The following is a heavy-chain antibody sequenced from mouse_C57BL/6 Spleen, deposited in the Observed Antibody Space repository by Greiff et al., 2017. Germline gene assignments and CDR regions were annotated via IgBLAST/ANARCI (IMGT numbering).Heavy chain of an antibody. D-gene: IGHD1-1*02. CDR1: GYAFSSSW. CDR3: ARRGGFYYFDY. CDR2: IYPGDGDT. Sequence: LAESGPELVKPGASVKISCKASGYAFSSSWMNWVKPRPGKGLEWIGRIYPGDGDTYYNGKFKGKATLTADKSSSTAYMQLSSLTSEDSAVYFCARRGGFYYFDYWGQGTTLTVSS. V-gene: IGHV1-82*01. J-gene: IGHJ2*01.